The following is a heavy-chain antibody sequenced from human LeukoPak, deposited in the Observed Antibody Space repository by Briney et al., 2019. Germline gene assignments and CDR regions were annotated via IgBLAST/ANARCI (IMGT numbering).Heavy chain of an antibody. CDR3: ARRISSWNVYIDK. CDR1: SGSFSGYY. J-gene: IGHJ4*02. V-gene: IGHV4-59*08. CDR2: IYSSGTT. D-gene: IGHD1-1*01. Sequence: SETLSLTCTVSSGSFSGYYWSWIRQIPGKGLEWIDYIYSSGTTNYNRSLQSRVIISLDTPKNQFSLRVTSVTAADTAMYFCARRISSWNVYIDKWGQGIQVTVSS.